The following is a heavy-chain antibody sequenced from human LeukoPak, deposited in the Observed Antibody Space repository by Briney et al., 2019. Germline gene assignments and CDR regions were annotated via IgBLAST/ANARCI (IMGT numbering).Heavy chain of an antibody. CDR3: AKDTAMDHYYYYGMDV. V-gene: IGHV1-69*04. CDR2: IITILGIG. Sequence: ASVKVSCKASGGTFSSYAISWVRQAPGQGLEWMGRIITILGIGNYAQKFQGRVTITADKSTSTAYTELSSLRSEDTAVYYCAKDTAMDHYYYYGMDVWGQGTTVTVSS. CDR1: GGTFSSYA. D-gene: IGHD5-18*01. J-gene: IGHJ6*02.